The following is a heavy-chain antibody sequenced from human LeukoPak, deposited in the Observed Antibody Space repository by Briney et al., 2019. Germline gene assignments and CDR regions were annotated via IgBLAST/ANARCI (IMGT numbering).Heavy chain of an antibody. CDR1: GFTFSSYE. J-gene: IGHJ4*02. CDR2: ISSSGSTI. D-gene: IGHD3-16*01. V-gene: IGHV3-48*03. CDR3: ARAPRGEGYFDY. Sequence: QPGGSLRLSCAASGFTFSSYEMNWVRQAPGKGLEWVSYISSSGSTIYYADSVKGRFTISRDNAKNSLYLQMNSRRAEDTAVYYCARAPRGEGYFDYWGQGTLITVSS.